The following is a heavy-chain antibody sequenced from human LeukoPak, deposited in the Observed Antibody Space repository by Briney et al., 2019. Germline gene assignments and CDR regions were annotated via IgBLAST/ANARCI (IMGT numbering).Heavy chain of an antibody. CDR2: IYYSGST. CDR1: GGSFSGYY. V-gene: IGHV4-59*01. CDR3: ARATYYYDSSGYLYYFDY. J-gene: IGHJ4*02. Sequence: SETLSLTCAVYGGSFSGYYWSWIRQPPGKGLEWIGYIYYSGSTNYNPSLKSRVTISVDTSKNQFSLKLSSVTAADTAVYYCARATYYYDSSGYLYYFDYWGQGTLVTVSS. D-gene: IGHD3-22*01.